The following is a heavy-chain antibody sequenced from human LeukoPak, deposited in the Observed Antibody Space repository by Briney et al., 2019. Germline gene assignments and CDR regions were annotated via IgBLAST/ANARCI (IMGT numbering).Heavy chain of an antibody. Sequence: ASVTVSCKASGYTFTGYYMHWVRQAPGQGLEWMGWINPNSGGTNYAQKFQGRVTMTRDTSISTAYMELSRLRSDDTAVYYCARGYYDFWSGTVTSIDYWGQGTLVTVSS. CDR3: ARGYYDFWSGTVTSIDY. J-gene: IGHJ4*02. D-gene: IGHD3-3*01. CDR2: INPNSGGT. CDR1: GYTFTGYY. V-gene: IGHV1-2*02.